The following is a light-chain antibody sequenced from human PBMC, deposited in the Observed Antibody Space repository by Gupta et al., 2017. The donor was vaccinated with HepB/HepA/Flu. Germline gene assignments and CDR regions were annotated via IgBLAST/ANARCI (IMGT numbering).Light chain of an antibody. CDR2: GAS. J-gene: IGKJ3*01. V-gene: IGKV3-20*01. CDR1: QSVSSSY. Sequence: EIVLTQSPGNLSLSPGERATLPCRASQSVSSSYLAWYQQKPGQAPRLLIYGASSRATGIPDRFSGSGSGTDFTLTISRLEPEDFAVYYCQQYGSSPFTFGPGTKVDIK. CDR3: QQYGSSPFT.